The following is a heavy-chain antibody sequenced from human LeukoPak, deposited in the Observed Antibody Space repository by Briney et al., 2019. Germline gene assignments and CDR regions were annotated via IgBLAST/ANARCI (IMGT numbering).Heavy chain of an antibody. CDR3: ARDRIRGIAVAGSRGIFGY. CDR1: GYTFTGYY. CDR2: INPNSGGT. Sequence: ASVKVSCKASGYTFTGYYMHWVRQAPGQGLEWMGWINPNSGGTNYAQKFQGRVTMTRDTSISTAYMELSRLRSDDTAVYYCARDRIRGIAVAGSRGIFGYWGQGTLVTVSS. J-gene: IGHJ4*02. D-gene: IGHD6-19*01. V-gene: IGHV1-2*02.